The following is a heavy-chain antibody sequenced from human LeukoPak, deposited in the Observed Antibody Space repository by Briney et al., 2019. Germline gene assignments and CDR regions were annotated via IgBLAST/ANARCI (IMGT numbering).Heavy chain of an antibody. CDR2: IYYSGST. CDR3: ARFEIAAAYRNDY. J-gene: IGHJ4*02. Sequence: SETLSLTCTVSGGSISSYYWSWIRQPPGKGLEWIGYIYYSGSTNYNPSLKSRVTISVDTSKNQFSLKLSSVTAADTAVYYCARFEIAAAYRNDYWGQGTLVTVSS. V-gene: IGHV4-59*12. CDR1: GGSISSYY. D-gene: IGHD6-13*01.